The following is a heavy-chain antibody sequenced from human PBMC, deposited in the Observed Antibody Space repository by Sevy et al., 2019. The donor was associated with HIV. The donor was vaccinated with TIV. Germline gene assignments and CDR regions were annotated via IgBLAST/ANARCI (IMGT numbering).Heavy chain of an antibody. CDR1: GFTFSSYW. CDR3: ARRPTDQSGSYWFDP. V-gene: IGHV3-74*01. J-gene: IGHJ5*02. Sequence: GGSLRLSCAASGFTFSSYWMHWVRQAPGKGLVWVSRIKTDGSDPSYADSVKGRFTISRDNTKNTLYLQMNSLRAEDTAVYYCARRPTDQSGSYWFDPWGQGTLVTVSS. D-gene: IGHD1-26*01. CDR2: IKTDGSDP.